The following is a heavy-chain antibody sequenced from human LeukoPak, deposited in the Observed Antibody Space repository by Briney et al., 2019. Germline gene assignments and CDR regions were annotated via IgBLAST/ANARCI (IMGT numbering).Heavy chain of an antibody. CDR3: TRDPIVATIEDYYYMDV. J-gene: IGHJ6*03. CDR1: GYSISSGYY. Sequence: SETLSLTCTVSGYSISSGYYWGWIRQPPGKGLEWIGSIYHSGSTYYNPSLKGRVTISVDTSKNQFSLKLSSVTAADTAVYYCTRDPIVATIEDYYYMDVWGKGTTVTVSS. D-gene: IGHD5-12*01. CDR2: IYHSGST. V-gene: IGHV4-38-2*02.